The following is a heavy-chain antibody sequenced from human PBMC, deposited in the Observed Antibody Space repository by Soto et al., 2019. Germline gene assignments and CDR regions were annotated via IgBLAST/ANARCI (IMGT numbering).Heavy chain of an antibody. V-gene: IGHV1-18*01. CDR1: GYNFTNYG. Sequence: QVQLVQSGAEVKKPGASVKVSCKASGYNFTNYGISWVRQAPGQGLEWMGWISADNGNTNYAQKLQGRVTMTTGTTRSTAYMEMRSLRADDTAVYYWARGKEERGSEKNYYYYMDVWGKGTTVTVSS. D-gene: IGHD3-10*01. CDR3: ARGKEERGSEKNYYYYMDV. CDR2: ISADNGNT. J-gene: IGHJ6*03.